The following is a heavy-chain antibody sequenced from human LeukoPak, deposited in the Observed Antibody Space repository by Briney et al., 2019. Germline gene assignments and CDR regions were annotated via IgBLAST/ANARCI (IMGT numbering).Heavy chain of an antibody. CDR2: IYHSGST. CDR1: GGSISSSNW. Sequence: PSGTLSLTCAVSGGSISSSNWWRWVRQPPGKGLEWSGEIYHSGSTNYNPSLKSRVTISVDKSKNQFSLKLSSVTAADTAVYYCVRAVSYSSGWYWDYWGQGTLVTVSS. D-gene: IGHD6-19*01. V-gene: IGHV4-4*02. CDR3: VRAVSYSSGWYWDY. J-gene: IGHJ4*02.